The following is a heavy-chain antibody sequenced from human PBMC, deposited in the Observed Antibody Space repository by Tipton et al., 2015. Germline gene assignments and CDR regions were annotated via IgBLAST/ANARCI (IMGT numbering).Heavy chain of an antibody. J-gene: IGHJ4*02. Sequence: TLSLTCTVSGDSVSSGNYHWSWIRQPPGKGLEWIGCLQTSGSTNYNPSLKSRLTISIDTSKNEFSLTLSSVTAADTAIYYCTRYVYGVIPSGVYWGQGTLVTVSS. CDR3: TRYVYGVIPSGVY. CDR1: GDSVSSGNYH. CDR2: LQTSGST. D-gene: IGHD3-3*01. V-gene: IGHV4-61*01.